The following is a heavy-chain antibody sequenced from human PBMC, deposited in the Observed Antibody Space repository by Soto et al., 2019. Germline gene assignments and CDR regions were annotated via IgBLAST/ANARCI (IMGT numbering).Heavy chain of an antibody. V-gene: IGHV4-30-2*06. CDR1: GGSINSGRSS. CDR2: IYHSGST. CDR3: VRESTTSGPNWFDT. D-gene: IGHD1-1*01. Sequence: QLVLQESGSGLVRPSQTLSLTCSVSGGSINSGRSSWNWIRQSPGKGLEWIAYIYHSGSTYYTPSLKSRVPISVDRSENQCSLKLTSVTAADTAVYYCVRESTTSGPNWFDTWGPGILVTVSS. J-gene: IGHJ5*02.